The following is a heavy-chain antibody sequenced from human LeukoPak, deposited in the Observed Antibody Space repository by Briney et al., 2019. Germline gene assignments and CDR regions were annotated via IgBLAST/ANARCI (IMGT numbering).Heavy chain of an antibody. CDR3: ARHYGP. Sequence: GSLRLSCAASGFTVSSNYMSWVRQPPGKGLEWIGSIYYSGSTYYNPSLKSRVTISVDTSKNQFSLKLSSVTAADTAVYYCARHYGPWGQGTLVTVSS. D-gene: IGHD3-16*01. J-gene: IGHJ5*02. CDR2: IYYSGST. V-gene: IGHV4-39*01. CDR1: GFTVSSNY.